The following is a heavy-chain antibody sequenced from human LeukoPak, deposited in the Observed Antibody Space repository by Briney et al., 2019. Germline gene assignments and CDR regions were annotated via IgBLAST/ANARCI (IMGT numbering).Heavy chain of an antibody. D-gene: IGHD5-24*01. CDR1: GYTLTSYG. CDR2: MNPNNGNT. J-gene: IGHJ4*02. V-gene: IGHV1-8*02. Sequence: ASVKVSCKASGYTLTSYGINWVRQATGQGLEWMGWMNPNNGNTGYAQKFQGRLTMTRNTSISTAYMELSSLRSEDTAVYYCARGLEMEVAAYWGQGTLVTVSS. CDR3: ARGLEMEVAAY.